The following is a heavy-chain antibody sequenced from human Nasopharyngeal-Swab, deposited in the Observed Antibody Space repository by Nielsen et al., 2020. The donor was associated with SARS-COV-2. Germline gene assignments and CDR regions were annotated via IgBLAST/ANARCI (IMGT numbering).Heavy chain of an antibody. CDR1: GYSFTSYW. CDR3: ARLGITMVRGVSGGYYFDY. Sequence: GESLKISCKGSGYSFTSYWIGWVRQTPGKGLEWMGIIYPGDSDTRYSPSLQGQVTISADKSISTAYLQWSRLKASDTAMYYCARLGITMVRGVSGGYYFDYWGQGTLVTVSS. D-gene: IGHD3-10*01. CDR2: IYPGDSDT. J-gene: IGHJ4*02. V-gene: IGHV5-51*01.